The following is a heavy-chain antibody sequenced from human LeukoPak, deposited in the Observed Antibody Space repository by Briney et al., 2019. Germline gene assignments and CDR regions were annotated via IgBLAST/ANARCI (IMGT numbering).Heavy chain of an antibody. D-gene: IGHD4-17*01. CDR3: ARLGNGDYGPYWYFDL. Sequence: SQTLSLTCTVSGGSISSGSYYWSWIRQPAGKGLEWIGRIYTSGSTNYNPSLKSRVTISVDKSKNQFSLKLSSVTAADTAVYYCARLGNGDYGPYWYFDLWGRGTLVTVSS. CDR2: IYTSGST. J-gene: IGHJ2*01. V-gene: IGHV4-61*02. CDR1: GGSISSGSYY.